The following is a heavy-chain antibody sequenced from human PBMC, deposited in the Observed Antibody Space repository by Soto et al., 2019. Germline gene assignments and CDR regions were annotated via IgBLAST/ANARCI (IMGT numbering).Heavy chain of an antibody. V-gene: IGHV4-31*03. D-gene: IGHD6-13*01. CDR3: ARDRAGALYFDY. CDR1: GGSISSGGSY. Sequence: PSETLSLTCTVSGGSISSGGSYWNWIRQHPGKGLEWIGYIYYSGSTYYSPSLKSRVTISVDTSKNQFSLKLISVTAADTAVYYCARDRAGALYFDYWGQGTLVTVSS. CDR2: IYYSGST. J-gene: IGHJ4*02.